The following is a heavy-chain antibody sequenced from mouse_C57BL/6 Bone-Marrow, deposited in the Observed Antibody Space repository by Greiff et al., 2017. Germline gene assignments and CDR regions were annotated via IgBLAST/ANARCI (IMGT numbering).Heavy chain of an antibody. J-gene: IGHJ2*01. CDR2: INPNNGGT. D-gene: IGHD2-3*01. CDR1: GYTFTDYY. Sequence: VQLKESGPELVKPGASVKIPCKASGYTFTDYYMDWVKQSHGKSLEWIGDINPNNGGTIYNQKFKGKATLTVDTSSSTAYMELRSLTSEDTAVYYYAREDGYYLDYWGQGTTLTVSS. CDR3: AREDGYYLDY. V-gene: IGHV1-18*01.